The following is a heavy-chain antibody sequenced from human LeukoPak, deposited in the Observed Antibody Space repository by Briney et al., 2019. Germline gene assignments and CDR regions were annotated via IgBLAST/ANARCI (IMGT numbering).Heavy chain of an antibody. CDR1: GFTFSTYT. J-gene: IGHJ4*02. CDR3: ARAEGYGGELDS. D-gene: IGHD4-23*01. V-gene: IGHV3-30*04. Sequence: GGSLRLSCAASGFTFSTYTMNWVRQAPGKGLEWVAVIPYDGSNKYYADSVKGRFTISRENSKNRLYLQMNSLRAEDTAVYYCARAEGYGGELDSWGQGPLVTVSS. CDR2: IPYDGSNK.